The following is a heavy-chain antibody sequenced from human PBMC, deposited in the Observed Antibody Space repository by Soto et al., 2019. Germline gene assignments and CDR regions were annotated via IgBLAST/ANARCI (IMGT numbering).Heavy chain of an antibody. V-gene: IGHV1-46*01. J-gene: IGHJ4*02. Sequence: QVQLVQSGAEVKKPGASVKVSCKASGYTFTNSYLHWVRQAPGQGLEWMGKINPIGGSTSYAQSFQGRVTMTRDMSTTTVYMELSSLGSEDTAIYYCASSDTAAYYFDSWGQGTLVTVSS. D-gene: IGHD5-18*01. CDR2: INPIGGST. CDR3: ASSDTAAYYFDS. CDR1: GYTFTNSY.